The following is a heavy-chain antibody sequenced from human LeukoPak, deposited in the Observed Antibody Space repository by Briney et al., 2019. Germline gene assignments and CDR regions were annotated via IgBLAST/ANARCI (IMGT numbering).Heavy chain of an antibody. D-gene: IGHD6-13*01. CDR3: ARHTSSWYSFDY. J-gene: IGHJ4*02. Sequence: SETLSLTFPVSGGSLSSSTYYLGWIRQPPRKELEWIGSIYYSGTTYYNPSLKSRVTISVDTSKNQFSLKLSSVTAADTAVYYCARHTSSWYSFDYWGQGTLVTVSS. V-gene: IGHV4-39*07. CDR1: GGSLSSSTYY. CDR2: IYYSGTT.